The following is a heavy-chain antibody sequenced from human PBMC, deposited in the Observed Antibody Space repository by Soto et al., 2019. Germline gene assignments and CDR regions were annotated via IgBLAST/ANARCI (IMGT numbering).Heavy chain of an antibody. CDR3: ARHPTYYYDSSGYRNHYFDY. CDR2: IYPGDSDT. J-gene: IGHJ4*02. Sequence: GESLKISCKGSVYSFTSYWIGWVRQMPGKGLEWMGIIYPGDSDTKYSPSFQGQVTISADKSITTAYLQWSSLKASDTAMYYCARHPTYYYDSSGYRNHYFDYWGQGTVVTVSS. D-gene: IGHD3-22*01. CDR1: VYSFTSYW. V-gene: IGHV5-51*01.